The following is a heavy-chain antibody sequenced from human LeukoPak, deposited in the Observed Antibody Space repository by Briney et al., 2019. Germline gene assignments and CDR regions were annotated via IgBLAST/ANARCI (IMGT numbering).Heavy chain of an antibody. CDR1: GFTFSSYA. Sequence: PGGSLRLSCAASGFTFSSYAMSWVRQAPGKGLEWVSAISGSGGSTYYADSVKGRFTISRDDSKNTLYLQMNSLRAEDTAVYYCAKDPRYGYGDYVDYWGQGTLVTVSS. CDR2: ISGSGGST. V-gene: IGHV3-23*01. J-gene: IGHJ4*02. D-gene: IGHD4-17*01. CDR3: AKDPRYGYGDYVDY.